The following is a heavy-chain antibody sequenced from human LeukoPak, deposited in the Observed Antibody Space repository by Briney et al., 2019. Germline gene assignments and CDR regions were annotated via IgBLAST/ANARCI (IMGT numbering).Heavy chain of an antibody. CDR3: AKLGVWRGLYYYYMDV. V-gene: IGHV5-51*01. J-gene: IGHJ6*03. CDR1: RYSFTNYW. CDR2: IYPGDSET. D-gene: IGHD2-2*02. Sequence: GESLKISCKGSRYSFTNYWIGWVRQTPGKGLEWMGIIYPGDSETRYSPSFQGQVTISADKSISTAYLQWTSLKASDTAMYYCAKLGVWRGLYYYYMDVWGKGTTVTVSS.